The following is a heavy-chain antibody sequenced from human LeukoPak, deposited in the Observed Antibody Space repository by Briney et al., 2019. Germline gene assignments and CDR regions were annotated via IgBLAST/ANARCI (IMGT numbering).Heavy chain of an antibody. CDR2: IRYDGSNK. CDR3: AKTARAGWYFDY. D-gene: IGHD6-19*01. CDR1: GFTFSSYG. Sequence: GGSLRLSCAASGFTFSSYGVNWVRQAPGKGLEWVAFIRYDGSNKYYADSVKGRFTISRDNSKNTLYVQMNRLRAEDTAVYYCAKTARAGWYFDYWGQGTLVTVSS. J-gene: IGHJ4*02. V-gene: IGHV3-30*02.